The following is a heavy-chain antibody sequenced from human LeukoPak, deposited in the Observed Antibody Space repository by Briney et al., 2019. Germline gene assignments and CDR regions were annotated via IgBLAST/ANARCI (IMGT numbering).Heavy chain of an antibody. CDR3: ARITRVCSGGSCYRLYFDY. Sequence: SETLSLTCTVSGYSISSGYYWGWIRQPPGKGLEWIGSIYHSGSTYYNPSLKSRVTISVDTSKNQFSLKLSSVTAADTAVYYCARITRVCSGGSCYRLYFDYWGQGTLVTVSS. J-gene: IGHJ4*02. CDR1: GYSISSGYY. V-gene: IGHV4-38-2*02. CDR2: IYHSGST. D-gene: IGHD2-15*01.